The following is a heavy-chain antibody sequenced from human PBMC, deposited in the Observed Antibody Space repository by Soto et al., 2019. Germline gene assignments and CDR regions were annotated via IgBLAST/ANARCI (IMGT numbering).Heavy chain of an antibody. D-gene: IGHD1-1*01. V-gene: IGHV1-3*01. CDR3: ESELEPTYGMDV. CDR2: INAGNGNT. J-gene: IGHJ6*02. Sequence: ASVKVSCKASGYTFTSYAMHWVRQAPGQRLEWMGWINAGNGNTKYSQKFQGRVTITRDTSASTAYMELSSLRSEDTAVYYCESELEPTYGMDVWGQGTTVTVSS. CDR1: GYTFTSYA.